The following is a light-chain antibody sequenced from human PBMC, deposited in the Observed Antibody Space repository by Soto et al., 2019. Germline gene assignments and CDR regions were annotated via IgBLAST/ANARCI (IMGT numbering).Light chain of an antibody. J-gene: IGKJ5*01. Sequence: DIQMTQSPPSLSASVGDRFLITCRVSQTISSHLNWYQQKPGTAPNLLVYAASSLQSGVPSRFTGSGSGTDFTLTISSLQPEDFATYFCQQRYTTPITFGQGTRLEIK. V-gene: IGKV1-39*01. CDR1: QTISSH. CDR3: QQRYTTPIT. CDR2: AAS.